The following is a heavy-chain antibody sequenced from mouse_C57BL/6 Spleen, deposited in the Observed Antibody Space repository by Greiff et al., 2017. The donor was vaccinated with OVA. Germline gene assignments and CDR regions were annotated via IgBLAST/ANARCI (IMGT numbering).Heavy chain of an antibody. Sequence: EVKLVESGGGLVKPGGSLKLSCAASGFTFSDYGMHWVRQAPEKGLEWVAYISSGSSTIYYADTVKGRFTISRDNAKNTLFLQMTSLRSEDTAMYYCARVSNYRNYAMDYWGQGTSVTVSS. J-gene: IGHJ4*01. CDR3: ARVSNYRNYAMDY. CDR1: GFTFSDYG. V-gene: IGHV5-17*01. CDR2: ISSGSSTI. D-gene: IGHD2-5*01.